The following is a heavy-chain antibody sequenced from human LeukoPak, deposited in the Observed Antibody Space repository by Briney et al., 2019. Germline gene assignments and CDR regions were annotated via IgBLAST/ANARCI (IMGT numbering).Heavy chain of an antibody. CDR3: ARGPSPTNFDY. V-gene: IGHV3-23*01. CDR2: ISGRGDST. Sequence: PGESLRLSCAASGFTFSAYALNWVRQAPGRGLEWVSTISGRGDSTYYADSVKGRFTISRDNAKNSLYLQMNSLRAEDTAVYYCARGPSPTNFDYWGQGTLVTVSS. CDR1: GFTFSAYA. J-gene: IGHJ4*02. D-gene: IGHD5-12*01.